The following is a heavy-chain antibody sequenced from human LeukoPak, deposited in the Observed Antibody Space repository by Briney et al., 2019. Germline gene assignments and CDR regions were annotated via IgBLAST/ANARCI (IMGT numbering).Heavy chain of an antibody. D-gene: IGHD1-14*01. CDR2: IRYDGSNK. J-gene: IGHJ4*02. CDR1: GFTFSSYG. Sequence: PGGSLRLSCAASGFTFSSYGMHWVRQAPGKGLEWVAFIRYDGSNKYYADSVKGRFTISRDNSKNTLYLQMNSLRAEDTAVYYCAKGGGPPREPYYFDYWGQGTLVTVSS. V-gene: IGHV3-30*02. CDR3: AKGGGPPREPYYFDY.